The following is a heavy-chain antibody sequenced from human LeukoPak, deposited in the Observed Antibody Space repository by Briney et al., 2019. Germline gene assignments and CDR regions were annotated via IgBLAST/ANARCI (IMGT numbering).Heavy chain of an antibody. Sequence: PSETLSLTCTVSGYSISSGYYWGWIRQPPGKGLEWIGTMYHSGSTYYNPSLKSRVTILVDTSKNQFSLKLSSVTAADTAVYYCARENYYYYMDVWGKGTTVTISS. V-gene: IGHV4-38-2*02. CDR1: GYSISSGYY. CDR3: ARENYYYYMDV. J-gene: IGHJ6*03. CDR2: MYHSGST.